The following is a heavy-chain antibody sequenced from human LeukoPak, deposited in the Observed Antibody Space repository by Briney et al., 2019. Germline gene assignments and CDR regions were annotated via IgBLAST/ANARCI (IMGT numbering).Heavy chain of an antibody. CDR1: GAAISTGDYY. Sequence: SETLSLTCNVSGAAISTGDYYWSWIRQPPGKGLEWIGYIYYSGSTNYNPSLKSRVTISVDTSKNQFSLKLSSVTAADTAVYYCARGGGSYLGDDAFDIWGQGTMVTVSS. CDR2: IYYSGST. CDR3: ARGGGSYLGDDAFDI. D-gene: IGHD1-26*01. J-gene: IGHJ3*02. V-gene: IGHV4-61*08.